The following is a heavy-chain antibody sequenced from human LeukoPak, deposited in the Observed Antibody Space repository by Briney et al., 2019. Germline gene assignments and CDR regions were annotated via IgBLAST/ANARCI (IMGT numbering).Heavy chain of an antibody. J-gene: IGHJ4*02. CDR3: ARSVDF. Sequence: GGSLRLSCRASGFSFSSYWMSWVPQAPGKGLEWVANIKHDGSQKYYGDSVKGRFTISRDNAKSSLYLQMNSLRAEDSAVYYCARSVDFWGQGTLVTVSS. V-gene: IGHV3-7*01. CDR1: GFSFSSYW. D-gene: IGHD5/OR15-5a*01. CDR2: IKHDGSQK.